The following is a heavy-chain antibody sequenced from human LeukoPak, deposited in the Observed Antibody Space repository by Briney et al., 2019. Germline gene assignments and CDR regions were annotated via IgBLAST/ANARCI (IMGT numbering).Heavy chain of an antibody. D-gene: IGHD4-17*01. V-gene: IGHV1-18*01. J-gene: IGHJ1*01. CDR3: ARGSVNGDYGCCFQH. CDR2: ISAYNGNT. CDR1: GYTFTSYG. Sequence: ASVKVFCKASGYTFTSYGISWVRQAPGQGLEWMGWISAYNGNTNYAQKLQGRVTMTTDTSTSTAYMELRSLRSDDTAVYYCARGSVNGDYGCCFQHWGQGTLVTVSS.